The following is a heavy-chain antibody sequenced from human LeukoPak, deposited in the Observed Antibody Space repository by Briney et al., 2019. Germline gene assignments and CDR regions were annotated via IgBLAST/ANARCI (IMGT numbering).Heavy chain of an antibody. CDR3: ARDDLDCSGGTCYPDNY. CDR2: ISGYNGNT. Sequence: GASVTVSCKPSGYTFTTHGITWVRQAPGQGLEWMGWISGYNGNTNYAEKFQGRVTMTTDTSTRTAYMELRNLSSDDTAFYYCARDDLDCSGGTCYPDNYWGQGTLVAVSA. V-gene: IGHV1-18*01. J-gene: IGHJ4*02. CDR1: GYTFTTHG. D-gene: IGHD2-15*01.